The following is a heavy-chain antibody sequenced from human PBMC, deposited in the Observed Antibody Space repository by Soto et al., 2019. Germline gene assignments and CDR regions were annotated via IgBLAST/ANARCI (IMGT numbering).Heavy chain of an antibody. CDR2: ISAYNGNT. CDR3: ARDIVVVPAARLYYYYGMDV. CDR1: GYTFTSYG. V-gene: IGHV1-18*01. D-gene: IGHD2-2*01. Sequence: ASVKVSCKASGYTFTSYGISWVRQAPGQGLEWMGWISAYNGNTNYAQKLQGRVTMTTDTSTSTAYMGLRSLRSDDTAVYYCARDIVVVPAARLYYYYGMDVWRQGTTVTVSS. J-gene: IGHJ6*02.